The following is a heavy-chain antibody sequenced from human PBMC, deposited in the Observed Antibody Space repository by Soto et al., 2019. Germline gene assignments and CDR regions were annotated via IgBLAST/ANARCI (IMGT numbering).Heavy chain of an antibody. D-gene: IGHD2-21*02. Sequence: ASVNGSCKASGYTFTDYAMRWLRQAPGQRLEWMGWINAGNGNTKYSQKFQGRVTITRDTSASTAYMELSSLRSEDTAVYYCARSIVVVTALDYWGQGTLVTVS. V-gene: IGHV1-3*01. CDR3: ARSIVVVTALDY. CDR1: GYTFTDYA. CDR2: INAGNGNT. J-gene: IGHJ4*02.